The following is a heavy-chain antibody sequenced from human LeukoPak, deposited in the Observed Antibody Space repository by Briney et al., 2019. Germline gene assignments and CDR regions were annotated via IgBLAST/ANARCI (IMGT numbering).Heavy chain of an antibody. CDR2: IKEDGTET. CDR3: AKEGRSLQTY. CDR1: GFMFSSNW. V-gene: IGHV3-7*03. Sequence: GSLRLSCAASGFMFSSNWMSWVRLAPGKGLEWVANIKEDGTETYYVDSVKGRFTISRDNAKDSLYLQMNSLRVEDTAVYYCAKEGRSLQTYWGQGTLVTVSS. D-gene: IGHD5-24*01. J-gene: IGHJ4*02.